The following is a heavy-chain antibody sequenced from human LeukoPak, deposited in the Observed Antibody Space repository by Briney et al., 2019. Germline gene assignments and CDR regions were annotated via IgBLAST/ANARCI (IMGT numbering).Heavy chain of an antibody. CDR2: IIPIFGTA. Sequence: VASVKVSCKASGGTFSSYAISWVRQAPGQGLEWMGGIIPIFGTANYAQKFQGRVTITADESTSTAYMELSSLRSEDTAVYYCARNNGYFFDYWGQGTLVTVSS. V-gene: IGHV1-69*13. D-gene: IGHD1-14*01. CDR1: GGTFSSYA. CDR3: ARNNGYFFDY. J-gene: IGHJ4*02.